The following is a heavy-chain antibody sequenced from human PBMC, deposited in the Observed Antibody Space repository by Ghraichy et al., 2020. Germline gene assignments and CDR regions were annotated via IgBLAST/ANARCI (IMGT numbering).Heavy chain of an antibody. CDR3: ARGEVINDYYYYGMDV. D-gene: IGHD3-22*01. CDR1: GGTFSSYA. CDR2: IIPIFGTA. Sequence: SVKVSCKASGGTFSSYAISWVRQAPGQGLEWMGGIIPIFGTANYAQKFQGRVTITADESTSTAYMELSSLRSEDTAVYYCARGEVINDYYYYGMDVWGQGTTVTVSS. V-gene: IGHV1-69*13. J-gene: IGHJ6*02.